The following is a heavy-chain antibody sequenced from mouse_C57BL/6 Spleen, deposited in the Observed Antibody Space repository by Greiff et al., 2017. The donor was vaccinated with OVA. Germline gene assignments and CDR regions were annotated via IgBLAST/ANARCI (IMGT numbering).Heavy chain of an antibody. V-gene: IGHV1-26*01. D-gene: IGHD1-1*01. CDR2: INPNNGGT. CDR3: ARWIYYYGSSYVPFDY. Sequence: VQLQQSGPELVKPGASVKISCKASGYTFTDYYMNWVKQSHGKSLEWIGDINPNNGGTSYNQKFKGKATLTVDKSSSTAYMELRSLTSEDSAVYYCARWIYYYGSSYVPFDYWGQGTTLTVSS. J-gene: IGHJ2*01. CDR1: GYTFTDYY.